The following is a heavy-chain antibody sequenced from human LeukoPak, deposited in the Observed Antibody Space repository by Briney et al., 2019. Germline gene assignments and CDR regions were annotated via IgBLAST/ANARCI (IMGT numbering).Heavy chain of an antibody. CDR3: TRTYSSSSIDY. CDR2: IFYTGST. CDR1: GGSISTYY. Sequence: SETLSLTCTVSGGSISTYYWSWIRQPPGKGLEWLGFIFYTGSTNYNPSLKSRVTMSIDTSKNQFSLKLSSVTAADTAVYYCTRTYSSSSIDYWGQGALVTVSS. J-gene: IGHJ4*02. D-gene: IGHD6-6*01. V-gene: IGHV4-59*01.